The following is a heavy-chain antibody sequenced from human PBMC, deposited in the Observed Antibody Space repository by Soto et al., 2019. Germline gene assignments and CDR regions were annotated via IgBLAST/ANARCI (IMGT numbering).Heavy chain of an antibody. CDR1: GFTFSSYA. J-gene: IGHJ4*02. V-gene: IGHV3-23*01. CDR2: ISGSGGST. CDR3: AKTRRCDILSGYYSYFDY. D-gene: IGHD3-9*01. Sequence: LRLSCAASGFTFSSYAMSWVRQAPGKGLEWVSAISGSGGSTYYADSVKGRFTISRDNSKNTLYLQMNSLRAEDTAVYYCAKTRRCDILSGYYSYFDYWGQGTLVPSPQ.